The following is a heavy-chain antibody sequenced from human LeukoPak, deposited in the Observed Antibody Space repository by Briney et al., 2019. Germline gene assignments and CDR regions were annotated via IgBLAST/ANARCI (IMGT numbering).Heavy chain of an antibody. V-gene: IGHV5-51*01. D-gene: IGHD3-22*01. CDR1: GYSFTSYW. Sequence: GESLKISCKGSGYSFTSYWIGWVRQMPGKGLEWMGIIYPGDSDTRYSPSFQGQVTISADKSISTAYLQWSSLKASDTAMYYCARYQYYDSSGYYYSPLDAFDIWGQGTMVTVSS. CDR3: ARYQYYDSSGYYYSPLDAFDI. CDR2: IYPGDSDT. J-gene: IGHJ3*02.